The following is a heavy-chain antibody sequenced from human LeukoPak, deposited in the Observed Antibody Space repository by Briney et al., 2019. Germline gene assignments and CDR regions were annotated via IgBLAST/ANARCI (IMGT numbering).Heavy chain of an antibody. CDR1: GYTFTGYY. Sequence: ASVKVSCKASGYTFTGYYMHWVRQAPGQGLEWMGWINPNSGGTNYAQKFQGRVTMTRDTSISTAYMELSRLRSGDTAVYYCARFEQWLVKNFDYWGQGTLVTVSS. D-gene: IGHD6-19*01. CDR3: ARFEQWLVKNFDY. V-gene: IGHV1-2*02. CDR2: INPNSGGT. J-gene: IGHJ4*02.